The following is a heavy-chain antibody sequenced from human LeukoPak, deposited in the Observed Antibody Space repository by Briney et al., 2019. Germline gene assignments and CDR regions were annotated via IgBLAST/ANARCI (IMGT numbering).Heavy chain of an antibody. D-gene: IGHD3-9*01. Sequence: SETLSLTCTVSGGSISSYYWSWIRQPAGKGLEWIGRIYTSGSTNYNPSLKSRVTMSVDTSKNQFSLKLSSVTAADTAVYCCAREAHFDWLSYPGVVDYWGQGTLVTVSS. J-gene: IGHJ4*02. CDR1: GGSISSYY. CDR2: IYTSGST. V-gene: IGHV4-4*07. CDR3: AREAHFDWLSYPGVVDY.